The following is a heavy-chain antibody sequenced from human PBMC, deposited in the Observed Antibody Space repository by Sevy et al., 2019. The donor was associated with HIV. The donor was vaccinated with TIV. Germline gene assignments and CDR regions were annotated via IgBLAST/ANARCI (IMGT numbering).Heavy chain of an antibody. D-gene: IGHD5-12*01. V-gene: IGHV3-30-3*01. CDR1: GFTFSHYA. J-gene: IGHJ4*02. CDR2: ISYDGSEK. CDR3: ARDYIVATMQGYFDS. Sequence: GGSLRLSCAASGFTFSHYAMHWVRQAPGKGLEWVAVISYDGSEKNYADSVKGRFTISRDNSKNTLFLLMNSLTVEDTAVYYCARDYIVATMQGYFDSWGQGTLVTVSS.